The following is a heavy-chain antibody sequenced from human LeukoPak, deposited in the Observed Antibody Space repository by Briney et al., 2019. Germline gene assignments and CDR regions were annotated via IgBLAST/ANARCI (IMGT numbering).Heavy chain of an antibody. V-gene: IGHV3-74*01. Sequence: GARRLSCAASGFTFSSYWMHWVRQAPGKGLVWVSRINTDGSSTSYADSVKGRFTISRDNAKNTLYLQMNSLRAEDTAVYYCARERGSWYFDYWGQGTLVTVSS. CDR3: ARERGSWYFDY. D-gene: IGHD5-12*01. J-gene: IGHJ4*02. CDR2: INTDGSST. CDR1: GFTFSSYW.